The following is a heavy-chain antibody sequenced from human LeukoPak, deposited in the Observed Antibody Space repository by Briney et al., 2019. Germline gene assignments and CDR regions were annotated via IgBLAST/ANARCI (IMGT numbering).Heavy chain of an antibody. D-gene: IGHD6-13*01. V-gene: IGHV3-21*01. CDR3: ARDAIAKSSSPRYYFDY. CDR2: ISSSSSYI. J-gene: IGHJ4*02. CDR1: GFTFSSYS. Sequence: GGSLRLSCAASGFTFSSYSMNWVRQAPGKGLEWVASISSSSSYIYYADSVKGRFTISRDNAKNSLYLQMNSLRAEDTAVYYCARDAIAKSSSPRYYFDYWGQGTLVTVSS.